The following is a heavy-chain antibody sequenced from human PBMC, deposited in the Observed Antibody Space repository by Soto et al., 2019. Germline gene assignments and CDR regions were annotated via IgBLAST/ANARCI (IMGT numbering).Heavy chain of an antibody. J-gene: IGHJ3*02. Sequence: GGSLRLSCAASGFTFSSYGMHWVRQAPGKGLEWVAVIWYDGSNKYYADSVKGRFTISRDNSKNTLYLQMNSLRAKDTAVYYSGRVGKLAPPSDDAFDIWGQGTRVTVS. V-gene: IGHV3-33*08. D-gene: IGHD6-13*01. CDR1: GFTFSSYG. CDR3: GRVGKLAPPSDDAFDI. CDR2: IWYDGSNK.